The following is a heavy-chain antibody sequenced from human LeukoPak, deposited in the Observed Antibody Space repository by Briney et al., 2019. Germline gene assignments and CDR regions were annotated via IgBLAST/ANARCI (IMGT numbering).Heavy chain of an antibody. CDR1: GGTFSSYA. D-gene: IGHD4-17*01. CDR3: AREKGIYGDYIDY. V-gene: IGHV1-69*06. Sequence: ASVKVSCKASGGTFSSYAISWVRQAPGQGLEWMGGIIPIFGTANYAQKFQGRVTITADKSTSTAYMELSSLRSEDTAVYYCAREKGIYGDYIDYWGQGTLVTVSS. CDR2: IIPIFGTA. J-gene: IGHJ4*02.